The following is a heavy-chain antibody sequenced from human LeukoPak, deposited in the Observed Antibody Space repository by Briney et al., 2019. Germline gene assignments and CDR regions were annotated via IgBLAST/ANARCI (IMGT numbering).Heavy chain of an antibody. Sequence: SVKVSCKASGRTFTSYAINSVRQAPGQRLEWMGGNIPIFVTVNYAQKLPGRVTITSYDSTTTRFMELSSLRSEETAMYYCARESQVGSVPYCCGGSCYGKAFDMWGQGTMVTVSA. V-gene: IGHV1-69*01. D-gene: IGHD2-15*01. CDR1: GRTFTSYA. J-gene: IGHJ3*02. CDR2: NIPIFVTV. CDR3: ARESQVGSVPYCCGGSCYGKAFDM.